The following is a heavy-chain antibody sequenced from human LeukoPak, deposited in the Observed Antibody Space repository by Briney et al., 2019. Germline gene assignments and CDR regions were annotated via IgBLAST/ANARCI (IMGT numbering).Heavy chain of an antibody. CDR3: ARRGSGDY. Sequence: PSETLSLTCAVSGYSISSGYYCGRIRQPPGKGLEWIGSIYHSGSTYYNPSLKSRVTISVDTSKNQFSLKLSSVTAADTAVYCCARRGSGDYWGQGTLVTVSS. D-gene: IGHD3-10*01. CDR1: GYSISSGYY. CDR2: IYHSGST. J-gene: IGHJ4*02. V-gene: IGHV4-38-2*01.